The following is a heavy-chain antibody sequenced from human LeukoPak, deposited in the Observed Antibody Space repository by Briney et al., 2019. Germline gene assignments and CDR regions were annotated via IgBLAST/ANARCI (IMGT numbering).Heavy chain of an antibody. Sequence: SETLSLTCTVSGGSISSHYWSWIRQPAGKGLEWIGRIYTSGSAYYNPSLKNRVTMSVDTSKNQFSLKLNSVTAADTAVYYCATSAYSGYDWGESSMDVWGKGTTVTVSS. CDR1: GGSISSHY. V-gene: IGHV4-4*07. CDR2: IYTSGSA. CDR3: ATSAYSGYDWGESSMDV. D-gene: IGHD5-12*01. J-gene: IGHJ6*03.